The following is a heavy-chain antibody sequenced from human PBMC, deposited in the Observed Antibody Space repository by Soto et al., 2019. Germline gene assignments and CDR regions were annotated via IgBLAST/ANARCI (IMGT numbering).Heavy chain of an antibody. CDR1: GDSVNGY. CDR2: IDPSGSN. V-gene: IGHV4-4*02. Sequence: QVQLQESGPGLVQPSGILSLTCTVSGDSVNGYWSWVSQPPGKGLEWIGEIDPSGSNKYNPYLKSRVNISIDKSKIQVSLNLNSVTAADTAVYYCARHGGFYFDYWGQGPMVTVSS. CDR3: ARHGGFYFDY. J-gene: IGHJ4*02. D-gene: IGHD3-16*01.